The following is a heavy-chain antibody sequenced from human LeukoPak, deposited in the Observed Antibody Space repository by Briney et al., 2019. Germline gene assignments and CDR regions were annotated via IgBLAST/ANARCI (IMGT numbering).Heavy chain of an antibody. J-gene: IGHJ4*02. CDR1: GFTFSSYA. V-gene: IGHV3-23*01. CDR2: ISGSGGST. Sequence: GGSLRLPCAASGFTFSSYAMSWVRQAPGKGLEWISAISGSGGSTYYADSVKGRFTISRDNSKNTLYLQMNSLRAEDTAVYYCAKGQPVRFLEWLLSFDYWGQGTLVTVSS. D-gene: IGHD3-3*01. CDR3: AKGQPVRFLEWLLSFDY.